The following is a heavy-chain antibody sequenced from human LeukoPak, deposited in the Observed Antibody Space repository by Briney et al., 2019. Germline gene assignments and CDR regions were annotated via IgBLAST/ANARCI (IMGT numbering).Heavy chain of an antibody. Sequence: KPGGSLRLSCAASGFTFSNAWMSWVRHAPGKGLELVGRIKSKTDGGTTDYAAPVKGRFTISRDDSKNTLYLQMNSLKTEDTAVYYCTTDPVGEQWNILDYWGQGTLVTVSS. CDR2: IKSKTDGGTT. CDR1: GFTFSNAW. V-gene: IGHV3-15*01. J-gene: IGHJ4*02. CDR3: TTDPVGEQWNILDY. D-gene: IGHD6-19*01.